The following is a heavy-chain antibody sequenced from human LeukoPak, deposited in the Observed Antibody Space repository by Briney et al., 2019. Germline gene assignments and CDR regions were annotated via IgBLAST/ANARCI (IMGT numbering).Heavy chain of an antibody. Sequence: GGSLRLSCAASGFTFCSYGILWLRRAPGKGLDWVAFIRNDGSDKYYGDSVKGRFTISRDNSKNTVYLQMNSLRSEDTSVYFCAKVATETAMVTGGFDYWGQGTLVTVSS. D-gene: IGHD5-18*01. CDR2: IRNDGSDK. CDR3: AKVATETAMVTGGFDY. V-gene: IGHV3-30*02. CDR1: GFTFCSYG. J-gene: IGHJ4*02.